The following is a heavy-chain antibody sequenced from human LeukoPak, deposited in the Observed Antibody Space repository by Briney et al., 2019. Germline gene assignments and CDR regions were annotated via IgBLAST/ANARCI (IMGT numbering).Heavy chain of an antibody. J-gene: IGHJ6*03. D-gene: IGHD1-26*01. CDR1: TDSMNNFF. Sequence: SETLSLTCSVSTDSMNNFFWSWIRQPPGKGLEWIGYMYYSGSTNYNPSLKSRVTISVDMSKNQVSLKLSSVTAADTAVYYCARDHSSASYTYYYYMDVWGKGTTVTVSS. CDR3: ARDHSSASYTYYYYMDV. V-gene: IGHV4-59*01. CDR2: MYYSGST.